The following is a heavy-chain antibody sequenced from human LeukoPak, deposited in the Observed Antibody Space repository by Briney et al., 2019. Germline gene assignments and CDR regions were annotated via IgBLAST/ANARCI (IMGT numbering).Heavy chain of an antibody. V-gene: IGHV1-2*06. CDR1: GYTFTGYY. J-gene: IGHJ3*02. CDR2: INPNSGGT. CDR3: ARYRMATNGVGAFDI. Sequence: ASVKVSCKASGYTFTGYYMHWVRQAPGQGLEWMGRINPNSGGTNYAQKFQGRVTMTRDTSISTAYMELSRLRSDDTAVYYCARYRMATNGVGAFDIWGQGTMVTVSS. D-gene: IGHD5-24*01.